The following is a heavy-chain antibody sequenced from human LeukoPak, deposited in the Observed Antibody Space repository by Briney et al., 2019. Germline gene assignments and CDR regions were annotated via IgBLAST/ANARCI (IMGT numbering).Heavy chain of an antibody. D-gene: IGHD3-10*01. CDR3: ARDHPHYGGSGSNWFDP. Sequence: ASVKVSCKASGGTFSSYAISWVRQAPGQGLEWMGGIIPIFGTANYAQKFQGRVTITADESTSTAYMELSSLRSEDTAVYYCARDHPHYGGSGSNWFDPRGQGTLVTVSS. CDR1: GGTFSSYA. CDR2: IIPIFGTA. J-gene: IGHJ5*02. V-gene: IGHV1-69*13.